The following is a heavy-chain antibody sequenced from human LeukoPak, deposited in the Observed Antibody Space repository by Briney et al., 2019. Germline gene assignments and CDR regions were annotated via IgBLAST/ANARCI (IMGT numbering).Heavy chain of an antibody. D-gene: IGHD6-25*01. CDR3: AREVHFTDPYSSGWYDI. Sequence: SVKVSCKASGGTFNSHAICWVRQAPGQGLEWMGGIIPTFGTANYAQKFQGRVTITADESTSTAYMELSSLRSEDTAMYYCAREVHFTDPYSSGWYDIWGQGTLVTVSS. J-gene: IGHJ5*02. CDR1: GGTFNSHA. V-gene: IGHV1-69*13. CDR2: IIPTFGTA.